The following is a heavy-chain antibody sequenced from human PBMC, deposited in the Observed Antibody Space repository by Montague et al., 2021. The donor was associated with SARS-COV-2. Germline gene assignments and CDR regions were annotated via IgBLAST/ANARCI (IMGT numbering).Heavy chain of an antibody. CDR2: IYWDDDK. J-gene: IGHJ4*02. Sequence: PALVKPTQTLTLTCAFSGFSLSTSGVGVGWIRQPPGKALEWLALIYWDDDKPYSPSLKSRLTITKDTSKNQVVLTMTNMDPVDTATHYCAHSYGDYLFDYWGQGTLVTVSS. D-gene: IGHD4-17*01. V-gene: IGHV2-5*02. CDR1: GFSLSTSGVG. CDR3: AHSYGDYLFDY.